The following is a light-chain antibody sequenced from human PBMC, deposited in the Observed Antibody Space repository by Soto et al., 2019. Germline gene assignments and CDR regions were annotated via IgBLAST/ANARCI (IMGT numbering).Light chain of an antibody. CDR3: QQYNSYST. CDR2: KAS. CDR1: QSISSW. J-gene: IGKJ1*01. Sequence: DIQVTQSPSTLSASVGDRVTITCRASQSISSWLAWYQQKPGKAPKLLIYKASSLESGVPSRFSGSGFGTEFTLTISSLQPDDFATYYCQQYNSYSTFGQGTKVDI. V-gene: IGKV1-5*03.